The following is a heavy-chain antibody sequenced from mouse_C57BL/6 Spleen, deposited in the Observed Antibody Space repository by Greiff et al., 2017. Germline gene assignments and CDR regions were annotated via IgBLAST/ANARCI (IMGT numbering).Heavy chain of an antibody. V-gene: IGHV5-4*01. Sequence: EVKLMESGGGLVKPGGSLKLSCAASGFTFSSYAMSWVRQTPEKRLAWVATISDGGSYTYYPDNVKGRFTISRDNAKNNLYLQMSHLKSEDTAMYYCARDLKLGFDDWGQGTTRTVSS. CDR3: ARDLKLGFDD. J-gene: IGHJ2*01. CDR1: GFTFSSYA. CDR2: ISDGGSYT. D-gene: IGHD4-1*01.